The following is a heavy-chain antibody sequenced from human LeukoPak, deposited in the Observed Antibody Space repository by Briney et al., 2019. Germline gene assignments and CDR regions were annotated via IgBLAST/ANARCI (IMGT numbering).Heavy chain of an antibody. V-gene: IGHV3-30*02. CDR1: GFTFRTYA. D-gene: IGHD3-22*01. J-gene: IGHJ4*02. CDR2: IQYDGNNK. Sequence: SGGSLRLSCAASGFTFRTYAMHWVRQAPGKGLEWVALIQYDGNNKNYVDSVKGRFTISRDNSKNTLYLQMNSLRAEDTAVYYCAKVSSAYYYFDYWGQGTPGTVSS. CDR3: AKVSSAYYYFDY.